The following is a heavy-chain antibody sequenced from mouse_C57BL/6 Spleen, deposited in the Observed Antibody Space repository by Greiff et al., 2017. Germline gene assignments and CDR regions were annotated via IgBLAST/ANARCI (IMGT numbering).Heavy chain of an antibody. Sequence: VQLQQSGPELVKPGASVKISCTASGYAFSNSWMNWVQQTPGKGLEWIGRIYPGDGDTNYNGKFKGKVTLTADKSSSTAYMQLSSLTSEDSAVYCCAIDNAMDYWGQGTSVTVSS. CDR1: GYAFSNSW. V-gene: IGHV1-82*01. D-gene: IGHD1-3*01. CDR2: IYPGDGDT. J-gene: IGHJ4*01. CDR3: AIDNAMDY.